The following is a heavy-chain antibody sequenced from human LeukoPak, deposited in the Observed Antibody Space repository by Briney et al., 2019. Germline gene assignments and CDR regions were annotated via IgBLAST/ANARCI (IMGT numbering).Heavy chain of an antibody. V-gene: IGHV4-59*11. J-gene: IGHJ3*01. CDR3: ARDLVTVTKGFDV. CDR1: GDSFSSHY. Sequence: SETLSLTCVVSGDSFSSHYWTWIRQSPGKGLEWIGYISYIGSTHYNPSLKSRVTISIDTSKNQFSLKLRSVTAADTAVYYRARDLVTVTKGFDVWGQGTMVSVSS. CDR2: ISYIGST. D-gene: IGHD4-17*01.